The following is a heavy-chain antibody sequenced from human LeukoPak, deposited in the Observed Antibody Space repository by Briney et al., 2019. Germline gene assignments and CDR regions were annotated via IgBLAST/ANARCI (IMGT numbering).Heavy chain of an antibody. CDR2: ISGNDDGT. D-gene: IGHD4-17*01. J-gene: IGHJ4*02. Sequence: GGSLRLSCTASGFTFSTCGMTWVRQAPGKGLEWVSSISGNDDGTYYADSVKGRFTISRDNSKNTLYLQMNSLRAEDTAVYYCARAGGSTVSHSDYWGQGTLVTVSS. V-gene: IGHV3-23*01. CDR1: GFTFSTCG. CDR3: ARAGGSTVSHSDY.